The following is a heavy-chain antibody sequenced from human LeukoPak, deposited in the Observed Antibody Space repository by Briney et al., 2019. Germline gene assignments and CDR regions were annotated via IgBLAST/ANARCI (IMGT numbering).Heavy chain of an antibody. V-gene: IGHV3-53*01. CDR3: AKETLRFGELVQDFA. D-gene: IGHD3-10*01. CDR2: IYSGGST. CDR1: DFTCSSNY. J-gene: IGHJ5*02. Sequence: GGSLRLSCAASDFTCSSNYMSWVRQAPGKGLEWVSVIYSGGSTYYADSVKGRFTVSRDDSENTLYLQMNSLRAEDTAVYYCAKETLRFGELVQDFAWGQGTLVTVSS.